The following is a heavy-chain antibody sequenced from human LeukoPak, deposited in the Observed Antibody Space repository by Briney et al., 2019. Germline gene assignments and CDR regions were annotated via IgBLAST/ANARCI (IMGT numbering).Heavy chain of an antibody. CDR1: GGSFSGYY. J-gene: IGHJ6*03. V-gene: IGHV4-34*01. CDR2: INHSGST. Sequence: PSETLSLTCAVYGGSFSGYYWSWIRQPPGKGLEWIGEINHSGSTNYNPSLKSRVTISVDTSKNQFSLKLSSVTAADTAVYYCARITRAQQQLVSYYYYYMDVWGKGTTVTVSS. CDR3: ARITRAQQQLVSYYYYYMDV. D-gene: IGHD6-13*01.